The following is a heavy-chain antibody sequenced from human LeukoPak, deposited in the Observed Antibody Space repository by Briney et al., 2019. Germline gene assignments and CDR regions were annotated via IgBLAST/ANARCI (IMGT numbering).Heavy chain of an antibody. CDR2: INLNTGGT. D-gene: IGHD3-16*01. V-gene: IGHV1-2*02. CDR1: GYTFTGYY. J-gene: IGHJ5*02. Sequence: GASVKVSCKASGYTFTGYYMHWVRQAPGQGLEWMGWINLNTGGTNYAQKFQGRVTMTRDTSISTAYMELTRLRSDDTAVYYCARFTPQGYGWGGYNRFDPWGQGTLVTVSS. CDR3: ARFTPQGYGWGGYNRFDP.